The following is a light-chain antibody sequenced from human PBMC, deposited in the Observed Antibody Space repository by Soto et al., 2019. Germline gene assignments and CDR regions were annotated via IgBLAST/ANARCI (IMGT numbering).Light chain of an antibody. V-gene: IGLV2-14*01. CDR2: DVT. J-gene: IGLJ1*01. CDR1: SSDVGSYNH. Sequence: QSVLTQPASVSGSPEQSITISCTGTSSDVGSYNHVSWYQQHPGKAPKLMIYDVTNRPSGVSNRFSGSKSGNTASLTISGLQAEDEADYCCSSYTSSSTYVFGTGTKVTVL. CDR3: SSYTSSSTYV.